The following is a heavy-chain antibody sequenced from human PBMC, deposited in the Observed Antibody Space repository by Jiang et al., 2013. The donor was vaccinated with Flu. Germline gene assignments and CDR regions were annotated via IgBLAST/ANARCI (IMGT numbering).Heavy chain of an antibody. D-gene: IGHD5-12*01. J-gene: IGHJ4*02. CDR2: ISGSDGST. Sequence: STISGSDGSTYYADSVKGRFTVSRDNSKSTLYLQMNSLRAEDTAIFHCVKERGYSYGVGDCWGQGTLVTVSS. V-gene: IGHV3-23*01. CDR3: VKERGYSYGVGDC.